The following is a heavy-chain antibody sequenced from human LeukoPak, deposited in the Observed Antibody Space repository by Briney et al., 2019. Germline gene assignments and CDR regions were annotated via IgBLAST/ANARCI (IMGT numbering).Heavy chain of an antibody. D-gene: IGHD3-9*01. Sequence: ASVKVSCKASGYTFTSYGISWVRQAPGQGLEWMGWISSYNGNTNYAQKLHGRVTMTTDTSTSTAYMELRSLRSDDTAVYYCAREGGDYDILTGYLNWGQGTLVTVSS. CDR3: AREGGDYDILTGYLN. CDR2: ISSYNGNT. CDR1: GYTFTSYG. V-gene: IGHV1-18*01. J-gene: IGHJ4*02.